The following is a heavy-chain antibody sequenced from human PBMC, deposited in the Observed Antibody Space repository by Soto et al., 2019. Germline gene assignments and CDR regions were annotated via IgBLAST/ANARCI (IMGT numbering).Heavy chain of an antibody. CDR3: ARVRLPHSYGDYVPFFDY. CDR1: GFTFSSYW. D-gene: IGHD4-17*01. CDR2: IKQDGSEK. V-gene: IGHV3-7*01. J-gene: IGHJ4*02. Sequence: GGSLRLSCAASGFTFSSYWMSWVRQAPGKGLEWVANIKQDGSEKYYVDSVKGRFTISRDNAKNSLYLQMNSLRAEDTAVYYCARVRLPHSYGDYVPFFDYWGQGTLVTVSS.